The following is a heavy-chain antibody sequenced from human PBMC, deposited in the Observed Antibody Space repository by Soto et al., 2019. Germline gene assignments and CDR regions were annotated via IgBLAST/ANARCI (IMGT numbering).Heavy chain of an antibody. J-gene: IGHJ5*01. V-gene: IGHV4-4*02. D-gene: IGHD1-1*01. CDR2: VHISGHS. Sequence: QVHLQESGPGLVAPSGTLSLTCTLSGGSVRAPDWWNWVRQSPDKGLEWIAEVHISGHSNYNPSLMSRVSVSIDSYKNQFYLNLNSVTAADTAIYYCARVRQGCSANNCYFDPWGQGTQVTISS. CDR3: ARVRQGCSANNCYFDP. CDR1: GGSVRAPDW.